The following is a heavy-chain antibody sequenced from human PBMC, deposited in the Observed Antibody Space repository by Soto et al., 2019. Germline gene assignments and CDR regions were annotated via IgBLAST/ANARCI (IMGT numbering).Heavy chain of an antibody. J-gene: IGHJ4*02. Sequence: GASVKVSCKAPGYTFTSYDINWVRQATGQGLEWMGWMNPNSGNTGYAQKFQGRVTMTRNTSISTAYMELSSLRSDDTAVYYCARAPPNSYYDSSGYFDYWGQGTLVTVSS. CDR3: ARAPPNSYYDSSGYFDY. CDR2: MNPNSGNT. CDR1: GYTFTSYD. V-gene: IGHV1-8*01. D-gene: IGHD3-22*01.